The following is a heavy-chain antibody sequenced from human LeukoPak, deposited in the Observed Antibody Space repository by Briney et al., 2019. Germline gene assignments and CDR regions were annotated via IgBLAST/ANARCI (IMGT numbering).Heavy chain of an antibody. CDR3: ARTHYYDSSGYYYY. D-gene: IGHD3-22*01. CDR1: GYSISSGYY. V-gene: IGHV4-38-2*02. Sequence: SETLSLTCTVSGYSISSGYYWGWIRQPPGKGLEWIGSIYHSGSTYYNPSLKSRVTISVDTSKNQFSLKLSSVTAADTAVYYCARTHYYDSSGYYYYWGQGTLVTLSS. J-gene: IGHJ4*02. CDR2: IYHSGST.